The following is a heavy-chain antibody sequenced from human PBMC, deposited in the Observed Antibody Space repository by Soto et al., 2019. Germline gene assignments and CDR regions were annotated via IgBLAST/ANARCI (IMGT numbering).Heavy chain of an antibody. CDR2: INAGNGNT. J-gene: IGHJ4*02. Sequence: ASVKVSCKASGYTFTSYAMHWVRQAPGQRLEWIGWINAGNGNTKYSQKFQGRVTITRDTSASTAYMELSSLRSEDTAVYYCERVLVSYSSALYLLAYWGQGTLVTVSS. CDR3: ERVLVSYSSALYLLAY. V-gene: IGHV1-3*01. D-gene: IGHD6-19*01. CDR1: GYTFTSYA.